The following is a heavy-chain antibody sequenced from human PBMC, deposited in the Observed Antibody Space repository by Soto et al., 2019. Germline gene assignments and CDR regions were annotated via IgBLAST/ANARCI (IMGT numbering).Heavy chain of an antibody. CDR2: ITFRGDNT. CDR3: AKLGTMGVFDN. J-gene: IGHJ4*02. V-gene: IGHV3-23*01. D-gene: IGHD1-1*01. Sequence: GGSLRLSCAASGFTFSSYAMSWVRQAPGEGLEWLAGITFRGDNTYYADSVKGRFTLSRDNSRNRLDLQMNSLKVEDTALYYCAKLGTMGVFDNWGQGTLVTVSS. CDR1: GFTFSSYA.